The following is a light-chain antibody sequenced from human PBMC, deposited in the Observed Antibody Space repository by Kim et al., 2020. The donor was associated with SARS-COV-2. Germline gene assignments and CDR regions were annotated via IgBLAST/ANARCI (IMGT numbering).Light chain of an antibody. CDR2: GAS. J-gene: IGKJ2*01. CDR1: QSVSSSY. Sequence: DIVLTQSPGTLSLSPGERATLSCRASQSVSSSYLAWYQQKPGQAPRLLIFGASSRATDIPDRFSGSGSGTDFTLTISTLEPEDFAVYYCQQYSSSYTFGQGTKLEI. CDR3: QQYSSSYT. V-gene: IGKV3-20*01.